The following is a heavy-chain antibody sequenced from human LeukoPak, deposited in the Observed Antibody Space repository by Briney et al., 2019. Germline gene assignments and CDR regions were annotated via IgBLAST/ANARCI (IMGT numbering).Heavy chain of an antibody. Sequence: GGSLRLSCAASGFTFNSYWMSWVRQAPGKGLEWVSAISGSGGSTYYADSVKGRFTISRDNSKNTLYLQMNSLRAEDTAVYYCAKDGRLLWFGELSDAEYFQHWGQGTLVTVSS. V-gene: IGHV3-23*01. CDR2: ISGSGGST. D-gene: IGHD3-10*01. J-gene: IGHJ1*01. CDR3: AKDGRLLWFGELSDAEYFQH. CDR1: GFTFNSYW.